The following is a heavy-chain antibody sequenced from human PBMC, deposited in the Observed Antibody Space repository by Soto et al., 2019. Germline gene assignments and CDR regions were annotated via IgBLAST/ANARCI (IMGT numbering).Heavy chain of an antibody. J-gene: IGHJ4*02. D-gene: IGHD2-21*02. Sequence: PSETLSLTCTVSGGSISSYDWSWIRQPAGKGLEWIGRIYTSGSTTYNPSLKSRVTMSVDTSKNQFSLKLSSVTAADTAVYYCAREKDLAYCGGDCSARPATFDYWGQGTLVTVSS. V-gene: IGHV4-4*07. CDR3: AREKDLAYCGGDCSARPATFDY. CDR2: IYTSGST. CDR1: GGSISSYD.